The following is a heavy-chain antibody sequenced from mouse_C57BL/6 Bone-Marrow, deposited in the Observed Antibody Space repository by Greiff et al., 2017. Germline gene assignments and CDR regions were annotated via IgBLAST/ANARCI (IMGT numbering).Heavy chain of an antibody. J-gene: IGHJ3*01. CDR2: IDPSDSYT. CDR3: ARDPAWFAY. CDR1: GYTFTSYW. Sequence: QLQQPGAELVRPGTSVKLSCKASGYTFTSYWMHWVKQRPGQGLEWIGVIDPSDSYTNYNQKFKGKATLTVDTSSSTAYMQLSSLTSEDSAVYYCARDPAWFAYWGQGTLVTVSA. V-gene: IGHV1-59*01.